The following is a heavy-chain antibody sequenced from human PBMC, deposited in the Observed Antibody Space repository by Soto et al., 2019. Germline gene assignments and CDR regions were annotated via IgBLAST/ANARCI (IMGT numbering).Heavy chain of an antibody. D-gene: IGHD6-6*01. Sequence: QVQLVESGGGVVQPGRSLRLSCAASGFSFSSYAMHWVRQAPGKGLEWVAVISYDGSNKYYADSVKGRFTISRDNSKNTLLLQVNSLRAEDTAVYFCARSSSNACDTWGQGTMVSVSS. J-gene: IGHJ3*02. V-gene: IGHV3-30-3*01. CDR3: ARSSSNACDT. CDR2: ISYDGSNK. CDR1: GFSFSSYA.